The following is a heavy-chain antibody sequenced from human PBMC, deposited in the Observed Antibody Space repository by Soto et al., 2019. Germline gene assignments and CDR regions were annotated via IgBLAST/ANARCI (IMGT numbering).Heavy chain of an antibody. Sequence: PVGSLRLSCAASGFTFRSYGIHWVRQAPGKGLEWVAVIWYDGSNKYYADSVKGRFTISRDNSKNTLYLQMNSLRAEDTAVYYCARGVGYDSSGYYPKYFQHWGQGTLVTVSS. D-gene: IGHD3-22*01. CDR1: GFTFRSYG. V-gene: IGHV3-33*01. CDR2: IWYDGSNK. J-gene: IGHJ1*01. CDR3: ARGVGYDSSGYYPKYFQH.